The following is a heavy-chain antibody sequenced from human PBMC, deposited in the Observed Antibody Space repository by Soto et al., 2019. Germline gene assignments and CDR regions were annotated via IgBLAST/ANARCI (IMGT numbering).Heavy chain of an antibody. D-gene: IGHD2-2*01. Sequence: SETLSLTCAVYGGSFSGYYWSWIRQPPGKGLEWIGEINHSGSTNYNPSLKSRVTISVDTSKNQFSLKLSSVTAADTAVYYCARTVTGYCSSTSCSNFDYWGQGTLVTVSS. CDR1: GGSFSGYY. CDR2: INHSGST. V-gene: IGHV4-34*01. CDR3: ARTVTGYCSSTSCSNFDY. J-gene: IGHJ4*02.